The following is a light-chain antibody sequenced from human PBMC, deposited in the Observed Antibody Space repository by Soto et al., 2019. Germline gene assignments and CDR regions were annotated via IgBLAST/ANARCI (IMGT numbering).Light chain of an antibody. V-gene: IGKV3-15*01. CDR2: GAS. Sequence: EIVMTQSPGTLSVSPGERATLSCRASQSVSSNLAWYQQKLGPAPRLLIYGASTRATGIPARFSGSGSETEFTLTISSLQSEDFAVYYCQQFYNWPRTFGQGTKVEIK. CDR1: QSVSSN. J-gene: IGKJ1*01. CDR3: QQFYNWPRT.